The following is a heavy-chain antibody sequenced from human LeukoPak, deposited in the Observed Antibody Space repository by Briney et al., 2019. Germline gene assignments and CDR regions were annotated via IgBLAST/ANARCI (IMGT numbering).Heavy chain of an antibody. CDR2: IKQDGGEE. Sequence: GGSLRVSGATSGFMFSFYWMNWVRQAPGKGLEWVAAIKQDGGEEKYVFPVRGRFIISRDNAKDSLYLQMNSRRVEDTAVYYCVRDLWGSGSYWGQGTMVADSS. CDR1: GFMFSFYW. V-gene: IGHV3-7*05. J-gene: IGHJ4*02. D-gene: IGHD3-10*01. CDR3: VRDLWGSGSY.